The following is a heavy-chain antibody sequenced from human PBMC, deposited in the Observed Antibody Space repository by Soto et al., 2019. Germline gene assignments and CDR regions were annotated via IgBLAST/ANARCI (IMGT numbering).Heavy chain of an antibody. CDR1: GGSISSSSYY. CDR2: IYYSGST. J-gene: IGHJ4*02. CDR3: ARHLTAPSGLPDY. V-gene: IGHV4-39*01. Sequence: QLQLQESGPGLVKPSETLSLTCTVSGGSISSSSYYWGWIRQPPGKGLEWIGSIYYSGSTYYNPSLKSRVTISVDTSKNQFSLKLISVTAADTAVYYCARHLTAPSGLPDYWGQGTLVTVSS. D-gene: IGHD1-26*01.